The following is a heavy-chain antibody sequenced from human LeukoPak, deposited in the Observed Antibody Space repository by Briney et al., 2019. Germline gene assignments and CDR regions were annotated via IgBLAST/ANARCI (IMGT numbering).Heavy chain of an antibody. Sequence: PGGSLRLSCAASGFTVSSNYMSWVRQAPGKGLEWVSVIYSGGSTYYADSVKGRFTISRDNSKNTLYLQMNSLRAEDTAVYYCARTRGYSYGYGDYWGQGTLVTVSS. V-gene: IGHV3-53*01. D-gene: IGHD5-18*01. CDR1: GFTVSSNY. CDR2: IYSGGST. J-gene: IGHJ4*02. CDR3: ARTRGYSYGYGDY.